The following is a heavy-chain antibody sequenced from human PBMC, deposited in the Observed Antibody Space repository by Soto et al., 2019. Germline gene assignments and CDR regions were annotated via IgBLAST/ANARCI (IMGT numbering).Heavy chain of an antibody. CDR1: GYPFSSYE. J-gene: IGHJ6*02. V-gene: IGHV3-48*03. Sequence: SCAASGYPFSSYEMSWVRQAPGKGLEWDSYISGSGGTIYYADSVKGRFTISRDNAKNSLFLQLNSLRAEDTAVYYCARAFYDDSSGYSDRPHYYYGLGVWGQGTTVTVSS. D-gene: IGHD3-22*01. CDR3: ARAFYDDSSGYSDRPHYYYGLGV. CDR2: ISGSGGTI.